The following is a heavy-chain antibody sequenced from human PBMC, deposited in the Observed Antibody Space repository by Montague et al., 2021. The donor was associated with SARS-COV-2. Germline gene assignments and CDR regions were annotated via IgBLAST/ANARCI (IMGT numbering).Heavy chain of an antibody. CDR3: ARGALFYDSSGYYSDAFDI. D-gene: IGHD3-22*01. CDR1: GGSISSSTSY. Sequence: SETLSLTCTVSGGSISSSTSYWGWIRQPPGKGLEWIGSIFYSGSTYYNPSLKSRITISVDTSKNQFSLKLSSVTAADTAVYYCARGALFYDSSGYYSDAFDIWGQGTMVTVSS. CDR2: IFYSGST. V-gene: IGHV4-39*07. J-gene: IGHJ3*02.